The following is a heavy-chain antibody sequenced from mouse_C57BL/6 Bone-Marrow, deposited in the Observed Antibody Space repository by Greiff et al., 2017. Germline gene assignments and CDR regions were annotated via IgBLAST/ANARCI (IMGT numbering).Heavy chain of an antibody. Sequence: QVQLQQSGAELAKPGASVKLSCKASGYTFTSYWMHWVKQRPGQGLEWIGYINPSSGYTKYNQKFKDKDTLTADKSSSTAYMQLSSLTYEDSAVYYCASYYDYDEWYFDVWGTGTTVTVSS. CDR3: ASYYDYDEWYFDV. CDR2: INPSSGYT. CDR1: GYTFTSYW. V-gene: IGHV1-7*01. D-gene: IGHD2-4*01. J-gene: IGHJ1*03.